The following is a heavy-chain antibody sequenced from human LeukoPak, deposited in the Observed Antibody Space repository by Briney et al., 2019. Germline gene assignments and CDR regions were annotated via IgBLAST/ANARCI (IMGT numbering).Heavy chain of an antibody. CDR3: AKGAELLWFGETSPFDP. CDR2: ISYDGSNK. Sequence: GRSLRLSCAASGFTFSSYGMHWVRQAPGKGLEWVAVISYDGSNKYYADSVKGRFTISRDNSKNTLYLQMNSLRAEDTAVYYCAKGAELLWFGETSPFDPWGQGTLVTVSS. J-gene: IGHJ5*02. V-gene: IGHV3-30*18. CDR1: GFTFSSYG. D-gene: IGHD3-10*01.